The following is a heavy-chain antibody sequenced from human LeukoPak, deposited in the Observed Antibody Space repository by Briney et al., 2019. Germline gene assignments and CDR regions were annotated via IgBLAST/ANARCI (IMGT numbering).Heavy chain of an antibody. J-gene: IGHJ5*02. D-gene: IGHD3-22*01. CDR2: IDPSDSYT. Sequence: GESLKISCKGSGYSFTSYWIGWVRQMPGKGLEWMGRIDPSDSYTNYSPSFQGHVTLSADKSISTAYLQWSSLKASDTAMYYCARHEGYYYDSSGSEFDPWGQGTLVTVSS. CDR3: ARHEGYYYDSSGSEFDP. V-gene: IGHV5-10-1*01. CDR1: GYSFTSYW.